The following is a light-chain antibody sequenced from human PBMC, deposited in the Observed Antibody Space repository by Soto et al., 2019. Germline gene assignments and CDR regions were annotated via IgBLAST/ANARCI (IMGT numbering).Light chain of an antibody. CDR2: DAS. J-gene: IGKJ4*01. CDR3: QQRFRWPLT. CDR1: QSVSSS. V-gene: IGKV3-11*01. Sequence: EIVLTQSPATLSSSPGERATLSCRASQSVSSSLAWYQQKPGQAPRLLIYDASNSATGIPARFSGSGSGTDFTLTISRLEPEDFAVYYCQQRFRWPLTFGGGSKVEIK.